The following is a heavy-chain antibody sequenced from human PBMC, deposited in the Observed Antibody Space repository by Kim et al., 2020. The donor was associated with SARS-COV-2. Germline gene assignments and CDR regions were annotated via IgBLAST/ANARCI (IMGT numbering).Heavy chain of an antibody. CDR1: GFTFSSYS. CDR2: ISSSSSYI. V-gene: IGHV3-21*01. D-gene: IGHD3-22*01. CDR3: ASESIRGGYYYFLDY. J-gene: IGHJ4*02. Sequence: GGSLRLSCAASGFTFSSYSMNWVRQAPGKGLEWVSSISSSSSYIYYADSVKGRFTISRDNAKNSLYLQMNSLRAEDTAVYYCASESIRGGYYYFLDYWGQGTLVTVSS.